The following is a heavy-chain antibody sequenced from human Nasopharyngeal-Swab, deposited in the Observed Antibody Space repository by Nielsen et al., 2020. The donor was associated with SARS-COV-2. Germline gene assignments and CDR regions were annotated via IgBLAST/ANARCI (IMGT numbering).Heavy chain of an antibody. CDR3: AKVGFRSITGTSPLEY. V-gene: IGHV3-23*01. Sequence: GESLKISCVASGFTFSSYAMSWVRQAPGKGLEWVSAISGSGGSTYYADSVKGRFTISRDNSKNTLYLQMNSLRAEDTAVYYCAKVGFRSITGTSPLEYWGQGTLVTVSS. CDR2: ISGSGGST. CDR1: GFTFSSYA. J-gene: IGHJ4*02. D-gene: IGHD1-20*01.